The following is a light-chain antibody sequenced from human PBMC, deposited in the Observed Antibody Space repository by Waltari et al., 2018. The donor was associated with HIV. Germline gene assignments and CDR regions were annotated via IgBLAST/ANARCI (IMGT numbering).Light chain of an antibody. J-gene: IGLJ3*02. Sequence: QTVVTQEPSFSVSPGGTVTLTCGLSSGSVSTSYYPTWYQQTPGQAPRTLIYSTNTRSSGVPDRFSGSIPGNKAALTITGAQAEDESDYYCVLYMGSGIWVFGGGTKLTVL. CDR1: SGSVSTSYY. V-gene: IGLV8-61*01. CDR2: STN. CDR3: VLYMGSGIWV.